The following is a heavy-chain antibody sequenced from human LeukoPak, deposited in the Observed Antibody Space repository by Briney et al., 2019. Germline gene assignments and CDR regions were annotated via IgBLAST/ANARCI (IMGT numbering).Heavy chain of an antibody. Sequence: GGSLRLSCAASRFTFSSYAMHWVRQAPGKGLEWVAVISYDGSNKYYADSVKGRFTISRDNSKNTLYLQMNSLRAEDTAVYYCARGDYDILTGYLKYGMDVWGQGTTVTVSS. V-gene: IGHV3-30*04. CDR3: ARGDYDILTGYLKYGMDV. D-gene: IGHD3-9*01. J-gene: IGHJ6*02. CDR2: ISYDGSNK. CDR1: RFTFSSYA.